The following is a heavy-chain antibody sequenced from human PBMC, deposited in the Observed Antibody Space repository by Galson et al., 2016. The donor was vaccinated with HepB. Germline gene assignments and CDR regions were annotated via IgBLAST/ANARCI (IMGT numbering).Heavy chain of an antibody. V-gene: IGHV1-18*01. CDR3: ARDRHQYSSGWYVGGMDV. J-gene: IGHJ6*02. Sequence: SVKVSCKASGYTFTSYGISWVRQAPGQGLEWMGWISAYNGNTNYAQKLQGRVTMTTDTSTSTAYMEQRSLRSDDTAVYYCARDRHQYSSGWYVGGMDVWGQGTTVTVSS. CDR1: GYTFTSYG. D-gene: IGHD6-19*01. CDR2: ISAYNGNT.